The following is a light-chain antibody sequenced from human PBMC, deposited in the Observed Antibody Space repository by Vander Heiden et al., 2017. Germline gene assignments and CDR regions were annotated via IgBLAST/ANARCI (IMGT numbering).Light chain of an antibody. CDR2: GAS. J-gene: IGKJ3*01. Sequence: EIVLTQSPGTLSLSPGERATLSCRASQSVSSSYLAWYQQKPGQAPRLLIYGASSSATGIPDRFSGSGSGTDFTLTIIRLEPEDFAVYYCQQYCSSPSTFGPGTKVDIK. V-gene: IGKV3-20*01. CDR1: QSVSSSY. CDR3: QQYCSSPST.